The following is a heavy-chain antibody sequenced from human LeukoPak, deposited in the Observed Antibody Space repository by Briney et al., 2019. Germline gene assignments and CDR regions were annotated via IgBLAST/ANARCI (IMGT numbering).Heavy chain of an antibody. CDR2: IYYSGST. CDR3: ARDYYDSSGLRGYWFDP. D-gene: IGHD3-22*01. V-gene: IGHV4-59*12. Sequence: PSETLSLTCTVSGGSISSYYWSWIRQPPGKGLEWIGYIYYSGSTNYNPSLKSRVTISVDTSKNQFSLKLSSVTAADTAVYYCARDYYDSSGLRGYWFDPWGQGTLVIVSS. CDR1: GGSISSYY. J-gene: IGHJ5*02.